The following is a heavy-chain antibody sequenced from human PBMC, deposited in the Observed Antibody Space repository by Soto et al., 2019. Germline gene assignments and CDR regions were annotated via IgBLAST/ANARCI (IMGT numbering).Heavy chain of an antibody. CDR3: ARVYCSGGSCYSIDS. Sequence: ASVKVSCKASGYTFTSYYMHWVRQAPGQRLEWMGIINPSGGSTSYAQKFQGRVTMTRDTSTSTVYMELSSLRSEDTAVYYCARVYCSGGSCYSIDSWGQGTLVTVSS. CDR2: INPSGGST. D-gene: IGHD2-15*01. J-gene: IGHJ4*02. V-gene: IGHV1-46*03. CDR1: GYTFTSYY.